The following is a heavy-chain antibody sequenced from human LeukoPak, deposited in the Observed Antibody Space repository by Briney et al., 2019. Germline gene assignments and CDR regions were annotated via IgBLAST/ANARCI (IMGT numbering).Heavy chain of an antibody. J-gene: IGHJ1*01. Sequence: SETLSLTCTVSGGSISSGGYYWSWIRQHPGTGLEWIGYIYYSGSTYYNPSLKSRVTISVDTSKNQFSLKLSSVTAADTAVYYCATHYYDSSGYYYSEYFQHWGQGTLVTVSS. CDR3: ATHYYDSSGYYYSEYFQH. V-gene: IGHV4-31*03. CDR2: IYYSGST. D-gene: IGHD3-22*01. CDR1: GGSISSGGYY.